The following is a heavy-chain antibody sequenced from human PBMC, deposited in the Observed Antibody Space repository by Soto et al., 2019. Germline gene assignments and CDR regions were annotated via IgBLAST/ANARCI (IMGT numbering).Heavy chain of an antibody. J-gene: IGHJ6*01. Sequence: LRLSCAASGFSFRGYGMHWVRQAPVKGLECVALISYDGRNKYYSDSVKGRFSISRDNSKKTLYLQMSSLRVEDTSVYSCAKNNDPRAYYYYAMDVWGQGTAVTVSS. CDR1: GFSFRGYG. D-gene: IGHD1-1*01. V-gene: IGHV3-30*18. CDR2: ISYDGRNK. CDR3: AKNNDPRAYYYYAMDV.